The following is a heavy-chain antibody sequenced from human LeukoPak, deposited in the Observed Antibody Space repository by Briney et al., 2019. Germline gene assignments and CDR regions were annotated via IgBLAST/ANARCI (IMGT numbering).Heavy chain of an antibody. V-gene: IGHV3-23*01. CDR2: ITTSDGNT. Sequence: GGSLRLSCAASGFTFSSYTMSWVRQAPGKGLEWVPTITTSDGNTYYADSVKGRFTVSRDNSKNTLFLQMNSLRAEDTAVYYCAKDGGLWVSAHWGDSWGRGTLVTVSS. CDR1: GFTFSSYT. D-gene: IGHD7-27*01. J-gene: IGHJ4*02. CDR3: AKDGGLWVSAHWGDS.